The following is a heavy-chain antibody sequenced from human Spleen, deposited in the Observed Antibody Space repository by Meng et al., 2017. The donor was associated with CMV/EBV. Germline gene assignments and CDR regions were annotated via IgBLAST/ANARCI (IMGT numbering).Heavy chain of an antibody. V-gene: IGHV4-34*01. Sequence: SETLSLTCAVYGGSFSGYYWSWIRQPPGKGLEWIGEINHSGSTNYNPSLKSRVTISVDTSKNQFSLKLSSVTAADTAVYYCARDRVAGSTSCYTCYYYGMDVWGQGTTVTVSS. D-gene: IGHD2-2*02. J-gene: IGHJ6*02. CDR2: INHSGST. CDR3: ARDRVAGSTSCYTCYYYGMDV. CDR1: GGSFSGYY.